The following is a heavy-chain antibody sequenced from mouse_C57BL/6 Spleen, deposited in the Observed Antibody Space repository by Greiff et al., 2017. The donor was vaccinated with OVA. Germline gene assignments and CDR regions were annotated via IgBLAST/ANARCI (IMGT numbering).Heavy chain of an antibody. CDR2: ISDGGSYT. J-gene: IGHJ2*01. CDR1: GFTFSSYA. D-gene: IGHD2-5*01. Sequence: EVHLVESGGGLVKPGGSLKLSCAASGFTFSSYAMSWVRQTPEKRLEWVATISDGGSYTYYPDNVKGRFTISRDNAKNNLYLQMSHLKSEDTAMYYCARDEDSKDYFDYWGQGTTLTVSS. CDR3: ARDEDSKDYFDY. V-gene: IGHV5-4*01.